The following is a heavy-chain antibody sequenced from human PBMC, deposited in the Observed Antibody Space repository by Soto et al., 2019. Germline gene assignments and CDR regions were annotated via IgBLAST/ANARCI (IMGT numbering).Heavy chain of an antibody. Sequence: QLHLVQSGAVVKKPGASVTVSCSASGYPVTAYYMHWARQAPGRGLEWMGGINPATGAAKYTQTFQGRVTMTRDTSTSTVFMELSGLTSEDTAVFYCARGGGVGVAGSAAFDMWGQGTVVTVSS. CDR2: INPATGAA. CDR1: GYPVTAYY. D-gene: IGHD3-3*01. J-gene: IGHJ3*02. CDR3: ARGGGVGVAGSAAFDM. V-gene: IGHV1-2*02.